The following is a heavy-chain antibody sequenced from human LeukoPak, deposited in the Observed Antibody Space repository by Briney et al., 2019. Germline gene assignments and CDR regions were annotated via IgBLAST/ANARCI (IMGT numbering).Heavy chain of an antibody. J-gene: IGHJ4*02. CDR1: GDSVPSNSAA. CDR2: TYYRSKWYR. D-gene: IGHD6-13*01. Sequence: SQTLPLTCAISGDSVPSNSAAWNWLRQSPSRGLEWLGRTYYRSKWYRDYGVSVRGRITINPDTSKNQFALHLNSVAPEDTAVYYCARYTSTWVLDYWGQGTLVTVSS. V-gene: IGHV6-1*01. CDR3: ARYTSTWVLDY.